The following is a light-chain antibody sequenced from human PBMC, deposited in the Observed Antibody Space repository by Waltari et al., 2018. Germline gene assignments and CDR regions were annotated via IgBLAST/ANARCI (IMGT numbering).Light chain of an antibody. V-gene: IGKV2-30*01. Sequence: DVVMTQSPLSLPVTLGQPDSISCRSSQSLVYSDGNIYLNWLQQRPGQSPRRLIYKVSDRDSGVPDRFSGSGSGTDFTLKISRVEAEDVGVYYCMQATHGPYTFGQGTKLEIK. CDR1: QSLVYSDGNIY. CDR2: KVS. J-gene: IGKJ2*01. CDR3: MQATHGPYT.